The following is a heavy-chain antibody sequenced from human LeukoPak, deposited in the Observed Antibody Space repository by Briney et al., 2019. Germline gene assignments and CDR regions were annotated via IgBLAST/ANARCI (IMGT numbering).Heavy chain of an antibody. D-gene: IGHD5-18*01. CDR2: ISSSSSTI. CDR3: ARGVAAMVIPTLTYPSLSSWFDP. CDR1: GFTFSDYS. V-gene: IGHV3-48*01. J-gene: IGHJ5*02. Sequence: GGSLRLSCAASGFTFSDYSMNWVRQAPGEGLEWISYISSSSSTIYYADSVKGRFTISRDNAKNSLYLQMNSLRAEDTAVYYCARGVAAMVIPTLTYPSLSSWFDPWGQGTLVTVSS.